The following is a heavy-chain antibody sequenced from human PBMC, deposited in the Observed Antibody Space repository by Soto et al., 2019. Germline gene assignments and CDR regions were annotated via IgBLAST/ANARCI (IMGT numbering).Heavy chain of an antibody. V-gene: IGHV3-9*01. J-gene: IGHJ6*02. CDR3: AKDMRGGSSSSRYYYGLDV. CDR1: GFTFDDYA. CDR2: ISWNSGTI. D-gene: IGHD6-13*01. Sequence: EVQLVESGGGLVQPGRSLRLSCAASGFTFDDYAMHWVRQAPGKGLEWVSGISWNSGTIDYADSVKGRFTISRDNAENSLYLQMNSLRGEDTALYYCAKDMRGGSSSSRYYYGLDVWGQGTTVTVSS.